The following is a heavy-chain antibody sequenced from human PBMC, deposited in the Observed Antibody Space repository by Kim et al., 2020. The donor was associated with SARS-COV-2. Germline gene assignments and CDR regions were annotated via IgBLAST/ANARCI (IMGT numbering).Heavy chain of an antibody. D-gene: IGHD3-3*01. Sequence: ASVKVSCKASGYTFTSYDINWVRQATGQGLEWMGWMNPNSGNTGYAQKFQGRVTMTRNTSISTAYMELSSLRSEDTAVYYCARGRDGANRITIFGVVIWGGVWVDPWGQGTLVTVSS. CDR2: MNPNSGNT. CDR1: GYTFTSYD. CDR3: ARGRDGANRITIFGVVIWGGVWVDP. V-gene: IGHV1-8*01. J-gene: IGHJ5*02.